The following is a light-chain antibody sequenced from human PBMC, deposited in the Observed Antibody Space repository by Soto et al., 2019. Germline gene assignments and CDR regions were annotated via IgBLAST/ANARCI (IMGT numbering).Light chain of an antibody. CDR1: STDVGGYNY. V-gene: IGLV2-8*01. Sequence: QSALAQPSAVFGSPGQTITISCAGTSTDVGGYNYVSWYQQHPGKAPKLRSYEVSKRPSEVPDRFSGSKSGNKASLTVSGLQAEGVADYYCSSYAGSNKRDVCGPGPKVPV. CDR2: EVS. J-gene: IGLJ1*01. CDR3: SSYAGSNKRDV.